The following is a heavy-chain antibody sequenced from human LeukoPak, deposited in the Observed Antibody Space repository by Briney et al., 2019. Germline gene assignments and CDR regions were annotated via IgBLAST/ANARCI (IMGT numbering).Heavy chain of an antibody. D-gene: IGHD3-10*01. J-gene: IGHJ5*02. CDR3: AHSRRPSGTNYRGSINWFDP. V-gene: IGHV2-5*02. Sequence: SGPTLVNPTQTLTLTCTFPGFSLTTSGVGVSSLPPPQGKALDWLALIYGDVDKRSCPSLKNRLTITKDNSKNQVVLTMTNLDPVDTATYYCAHSRRPSGTNYRGSINWFDPWGQGILVTVSS. CDR1: GFSLTTSGVG. CDR2: IYGDVDK.